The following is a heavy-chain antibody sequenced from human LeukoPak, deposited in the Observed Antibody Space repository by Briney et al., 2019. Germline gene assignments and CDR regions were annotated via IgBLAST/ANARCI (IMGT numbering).Heavy chain of an antibody. D-gene: IGHD3-10*01. CDR2: IYYSGGA. J-gene: IGHJ4*02. CDR3: ARGRPRYYYGSGSYYRGPFDY. CDR1: NDSISTTTYY. V-gene: IGHV4-39*01. Sequence: SETLSLTCTVSNDSISTTTYYWGWIRQSPGQGLEWIGTIYYSGGAYYNTSLKSRVTISVDTSKNQFSLKLSSVTATDTALYYCARGRPRYYYGSGSYYRGPFDYWGQGTLVTVSS.